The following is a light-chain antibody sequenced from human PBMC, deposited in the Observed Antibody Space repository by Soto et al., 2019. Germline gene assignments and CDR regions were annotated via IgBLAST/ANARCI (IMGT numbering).Light chain of an antibody. CDR2: EVD. V-gene: IGLV2-14*02. CDR3: SSFTNTNSLEDWV. J-gene: IGLJ3*02. Sequence: QTVVTQPASVSGSPGQSITISCTGTSSDVGTYNLVSWYQQHPGRAPKLIIYEVDSRTSGISDRFSGSKSGNTASLTISGLQPEDEADYYCSSFTNTNSLEDWVFGGGTKVTVL. CDR1: SSDVGTYNL.